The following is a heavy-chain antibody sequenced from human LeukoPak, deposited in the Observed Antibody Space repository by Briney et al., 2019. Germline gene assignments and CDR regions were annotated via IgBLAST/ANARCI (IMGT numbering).Heavy chain of an antibody. J-gene: IGHJ6*03. CDR3: ARESRDGYNFYYYMDV. CDR1: GDSINSYY. D-gene: IGHD5-24*01. V-gene: IGHV4-4*07. Sequence: SETLSLTCTVSGDSINSYYWSWIRQPAGKGLEWIGRIYTSGSTNYNPSLKSRVTISVDTSKNQFSLNLSSVTAADTAVYYCARESRDGYNFYYYMDVWGKGTTVTVSS. CDR2: IYTSGST.